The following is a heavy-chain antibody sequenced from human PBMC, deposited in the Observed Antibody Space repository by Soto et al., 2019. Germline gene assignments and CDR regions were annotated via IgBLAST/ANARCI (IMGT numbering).Heavy chain of an antibody. D-gene: IGHD5-12*01. J-gene: IGHJ6*02. V-gene: IGHV3-11*05. CDR2: ISSSSSYT. Sequence: QVQLVESGGGLVKPGGSLRLSCAASGFTFSDYYMSWIRQAPGKGLEWVSYISSSSSYTNYADSVKGRFTSSRDNAKNSLYLQMNSLRAEDTAVYYCAGRSVDEMATGFGMDVWGQGTTVTVSS. CDR3: AGRSVDEMATGFGMDV. CDR1: GFTFSDYY.